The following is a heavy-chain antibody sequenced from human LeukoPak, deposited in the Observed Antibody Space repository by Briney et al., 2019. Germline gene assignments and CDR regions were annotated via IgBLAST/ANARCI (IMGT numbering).Heavy chain of an antibody. CDR3: ARVLAATGGYFDY. Sequence: HAGGSLRLSCAASGFTFSSYAMSWVRQAPGKGLEWVANIKQDGSEKYYVDSVKGRFTISRDNAKNSLYLQMNSLRTEDTAVYYCARVLAATGGYFDYWGQGTLVTVSS. CDR2: IKQDGSEK. V-gene: IGHV3-7*01. J-gene: IGHJ4*02. CDR1: GFTFSSYA. D-gene: IGHD2-15*01.